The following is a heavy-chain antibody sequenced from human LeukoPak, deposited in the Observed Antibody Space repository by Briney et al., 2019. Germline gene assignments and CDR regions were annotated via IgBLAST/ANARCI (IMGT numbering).Heavy chain of an antibody. J-gene: IGHJ4*02. CDR1: GGSISSSNW. CDR2: IYHSGST. CDR3: ARGNTMIVAYFDY. D-gene: IGHD3-22*01. V-gene: IGHV4-4*02. Sequence: PSETLSLTCAVSGGSISSSNWWSWVRQPPGKGLEWIGEIYHSGSTNYNPSLKSRVTISVDKSKNQFSLKLSSVTAADTAVYYCARGNTMIVAYFDYWGQGTLVTVSS.